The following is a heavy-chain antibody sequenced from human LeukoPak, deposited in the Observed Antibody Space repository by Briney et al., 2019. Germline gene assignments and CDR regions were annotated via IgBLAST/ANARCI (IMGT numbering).Heavy chain of an antibody. CDR2: IYTSGST. V-gene: IGHV4-61*02. CDR3: AKDDLMDSVSTDRNWFDS. CDR1: GGSISSGSYY. J-gene: IGHJ5*01. Sequence: PSQTLSLTCTVSGGSISSGSYYWSWIRQPAGKGLEWIGRIYTSGSTNYNPSLKSRVTISVDTSKNQFSLKLSSVTAADTAIYYCAKDDLMDSVSTDRNWFDSWGQGTLVTVSS. D-gene: IGHD3-10*01.